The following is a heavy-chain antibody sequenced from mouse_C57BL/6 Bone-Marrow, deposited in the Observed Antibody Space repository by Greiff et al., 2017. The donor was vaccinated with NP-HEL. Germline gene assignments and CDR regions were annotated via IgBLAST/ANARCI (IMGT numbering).Heavy chain of an antibody. CDR3: ARSYGSRGMDY. Sequence: QVQLQQSGAELARPGASVKLSCKASGYTFTSYGISWVKQRTGQGLEWIGEIYPRSGNTYYNEKFKGKATLTADKSSSTAYMGLRSLTSEDSAVYFCARSYGSRGMDYWGQGTSVTVSS. CDR2: IYPRSGNT. V-gene: IGHV1-81*01. D-gene: IGHD1-1*01. CDR1: GYTFTSYG. J-gene: IGHJ4*01.